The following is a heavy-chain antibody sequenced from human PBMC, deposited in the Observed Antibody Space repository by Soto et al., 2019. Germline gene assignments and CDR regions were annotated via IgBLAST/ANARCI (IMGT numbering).Heavy chain of an antibody. CDR3: ARGRGLVYDGRTYPLHYFDY. D-gene: IGHD3-22*01. V-gene: IGHV3-30*19. CDR2: IWYNGRNE. CDR1: GFTFSTYG. J-gene: IGHJ4*02. Sequence: PGGSLRLSCAASGFTFSTYGMHWVRQAPGKGLEWVAVIWYNGRNEHSADSVRGRFAISRDNSKNTLFLQMNSLRLEDTALYYCARGRGLVYDGRTYPLHYFDYWGQGALVTVSS.